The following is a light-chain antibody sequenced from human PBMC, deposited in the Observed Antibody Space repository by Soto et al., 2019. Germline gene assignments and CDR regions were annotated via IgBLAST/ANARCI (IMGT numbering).Light chain of an antibody. CDR2: DAS. V-gene: IGKV1-5*01. CDR3: QQYNSYSRT. J-gene: IGKJ1*01. Sequence: DIQMTQSPSILSASIGDRVTITCRASQSISSWLAWYQQKPGKAPKLLIYDASSLESGVPSRFSGIGSGTEFTLTITSLQPDDFATYYCQQYNSYSRTFGQGTKVDI. CDR1: QSISSW.